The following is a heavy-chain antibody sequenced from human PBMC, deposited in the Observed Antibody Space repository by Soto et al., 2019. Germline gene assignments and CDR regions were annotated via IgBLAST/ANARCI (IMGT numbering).Heavy chain of an antibody. CDR2: IDPSDSYT. CDR1: GYSFTSYW. J-gene: IGHJ6*02. CDR3: ARGPVVVPAASGYYYGMAG. Sequence: GESLKISCNGSGYSFTSYWISWVRQMPGKGLEWMGRIDPSDSYTNYSPSFQGHVTISADKSISTAYLQWSSLKASDTAMYLGARGPVVVPAASGYYYGMAGWGPGTTV. D-gene: IGHD2-2*01. V-gene: IGHV5-10-1*01.